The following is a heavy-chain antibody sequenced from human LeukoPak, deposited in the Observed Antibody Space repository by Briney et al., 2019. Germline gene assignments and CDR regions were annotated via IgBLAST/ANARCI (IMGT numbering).Heavy chain of an antibody. D-gene: IGHD6-19*01. Sequence: GGSLRLSCAAPGFTFSSYSMNWVRQAPGKGLEWISYITMSGSVIQYSSSVKGRFTTSRDNARNSLYLQMNSLRADDTAVYYCARGGWSRGWFDPWGQGTLVTVSS. CDR2: ITMSGSVI. V-gene: IGHV3-48*01. CDR1: GFTFSSYS. J-gene: IGHJ5*02. CDR3: ARGGWSRGWFDP.